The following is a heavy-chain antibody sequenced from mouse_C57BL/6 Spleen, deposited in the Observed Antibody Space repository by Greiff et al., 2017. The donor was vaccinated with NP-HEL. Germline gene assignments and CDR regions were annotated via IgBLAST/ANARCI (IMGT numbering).Heavy chain of an antibody. V-gene: IGHV3-6*01. CDR2: ISYDGSN. D-gene: IGHD4-1*01. J-gene: IGHJ1*03. CDR3: ARGAPGSYWYFDV. Sequence: DVKLQESGPGLVKPSQSLSLTCSVTGYSITSGYYWNWIRQFPGNKLEWMGYISYDGSNNYNPSLKNRISITRDTSKNQFFLKLNSVTTEDTATYYCARGAPGSYWYFDVWGTGTTVTVSS. CDR1: GYSITSGYY.